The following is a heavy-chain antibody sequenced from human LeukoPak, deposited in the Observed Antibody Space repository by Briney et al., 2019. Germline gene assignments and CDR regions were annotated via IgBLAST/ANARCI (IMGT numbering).Heavy chain of an antibody. CDR2: IYTSGST. CDR1: GGSISSGSYY. V-gene: IGHV4-61*02. J-gene: IGHJ4*02. CDR3: ARKQSYYYDSSVMLYFDY. D-gene: IGHD3-22*01. Sequence: SETLSLTCTVSGGSISSGSYYWSWIRQPAGKGLEWIGRIYTSGSTNYNPSLKSRVTISVDTSKNQFSLKLSSVTAADTAVYYCARKQSYYYDSSVMLYFDYWGQGTLVTVSS.